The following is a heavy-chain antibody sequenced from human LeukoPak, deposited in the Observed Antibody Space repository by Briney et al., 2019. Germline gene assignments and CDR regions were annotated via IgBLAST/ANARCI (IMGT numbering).Heavy chain of an antibody. J-gene: IGHJ4*02. CDR1: GGTFSSYA. Sequence: HRASVKVSCKASGGTFSSYAISWVRQAPGQGLEWMGGIIPIFGTANYAQNFQGRVTITTDESTSTAYMELSSLRSEDTAVSYCARDGRSPTSDYWGQGTLVTVSS. CDR3: ARDGRSPTSDY. V-gene: IGHV1-69*05. D-gene: IGHD1-1*01. CDR2: IIPIFGTA.